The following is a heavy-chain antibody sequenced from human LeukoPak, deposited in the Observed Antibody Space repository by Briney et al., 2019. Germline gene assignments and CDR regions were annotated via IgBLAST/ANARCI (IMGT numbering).Heavy chain of an antibody. CDR3: ARESPREDFDY. J-gene: IGHJ4*02. CDR2: IYYSGST. D-gene: IGHD1-26*01. Sequence: PSETLSLTCTVSGGSISSYYWSWIRQPPGKGLEWIGYIYYSGSTNYNPSLKSRVTISVDTSKNQFSLKLSSVTAADTAVYYCARESPREDFDYWGQGTLVTVSS. CDR1: GGSISSYY. V-gene: IGHV4-59*01.